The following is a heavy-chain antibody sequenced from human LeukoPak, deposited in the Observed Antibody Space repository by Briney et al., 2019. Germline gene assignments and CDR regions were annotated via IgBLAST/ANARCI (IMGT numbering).Heavy chain of an antibody. CDR2: ISSSGNYI. Sequence: GGSLRLSCAASGFTFSNYNMNWVRQAPGKGLERVSFISSSGNYIYYADSVKGRFTISRDNAKNSLYLQVNSLRAEDTAVYYCARDCSGGSCYSGGRAFDIWGQGTMVTVSS. CDR1: GFTFSNYN. J-gene: IGHJ3*02. CDR3: ARDCSGGSCYSGGRAFDI. D-gene: IGHD2-15*01. V-gene: IGHV3-21*01.